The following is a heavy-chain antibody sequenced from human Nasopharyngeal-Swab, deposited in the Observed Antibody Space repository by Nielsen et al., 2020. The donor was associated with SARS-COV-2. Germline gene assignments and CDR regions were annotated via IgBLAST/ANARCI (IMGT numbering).Heavy chain of an antibody. V-gene: IGHV4-39*07. J-gene: IGHJ2*01. CDR2: IYYSGST. D-gene: IGHD3-9*01. CDR3: ARDIRTYDILTGYSLGYFDL. Sequence: RQAPGEVLEWIGSIYYSGSTYYNPSLKSRVTISVDTSKNQFSLKLSSVTAADTAVYYCARDIRTYDILTGYSLGYFDLWGRGTLVTVSS.